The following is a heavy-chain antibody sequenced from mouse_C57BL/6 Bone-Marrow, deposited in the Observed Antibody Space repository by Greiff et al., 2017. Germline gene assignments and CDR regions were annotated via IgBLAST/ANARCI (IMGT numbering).Heavy chain of an antibody. CDR3: ARDPYGSSYYYARDY. Sequence: EVKLVESGGGLVKPGGSLKLSCAASGFTFSSYAMSWVRQTPEKRLEWVATISDGGSYTYYPDNVKGRFTISRDNAKNNLYLQMSHLKSEDTAMYYCARDPYGSSYYYARDYWGQGTSVTVSS. CDR1: GFTFSSYA. J-gene: IGHJ4*01. V-gene: IGHV5-4*01. CDR2: ISDGGSYT. D-gene: IGHD1-1*01.